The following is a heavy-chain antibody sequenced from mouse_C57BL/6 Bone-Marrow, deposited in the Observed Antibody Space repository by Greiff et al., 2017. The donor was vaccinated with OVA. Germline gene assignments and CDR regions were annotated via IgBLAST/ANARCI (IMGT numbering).Heavy chain of an antibody. J-gene: IGHJ3*01. CDR1: GYTFTSYW. CDR2: IYPGSGST. D-gene: IGHD1-1*01. CDR3: ARGVYYYGSSYVWFAD. V-gene: IGHV1-55*01. Sequence: QVQLQQPGAELVKPGASVKMSCKASGYTFTSYWITWVKQRPGQGLEWIGDIYPGSGSTNYNEKFKSKATLTVDTSSSTAYMQLSSLTSEDSAVYYCARGVYYYGSSYVWFADWGQGTLVTVSA.